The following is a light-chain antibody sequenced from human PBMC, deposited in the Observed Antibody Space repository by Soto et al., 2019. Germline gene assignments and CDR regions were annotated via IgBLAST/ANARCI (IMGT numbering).Light chain of an antibody. V-gene: IGKV1-5*03. CDR3: QQYNTYSLT. CDR1: QSISSW. CDR2: KAS. J-gene: IGKJ4*01. Sequence: DIQMTQSPSTLSASVGDRVTITCRASQSISSWLAWYQQKPGKAPNLLIYKASTLESGVPSRFSGSGSGTEFTRTISSLQPDEFATYYCQQYNTYSLTFGGGTKLEIK.